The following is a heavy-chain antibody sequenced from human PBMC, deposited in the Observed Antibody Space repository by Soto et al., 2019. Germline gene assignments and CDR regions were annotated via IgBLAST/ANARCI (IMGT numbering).Heavy chain of an antibody. V-gene: IGHV4-39*01. Sequence: SETLSLTCTVSGGSISSSSYYWGWIRQPPGKGLEWIGSIYYSGSTYYNPSLKSRVTISVDTSKNQFSLKLSSVTAADTAVYYCARTDLNYDFWSGYYTENWFDPWGQGTLVTVSS. D-gene: IGHD3-3*01. J-gene: IGHJ5*02. CDR1: GGSISSSSYY. CDR2: IYYSGST. CDR3: ARTDLNYDFWSGYYTENWFDP.